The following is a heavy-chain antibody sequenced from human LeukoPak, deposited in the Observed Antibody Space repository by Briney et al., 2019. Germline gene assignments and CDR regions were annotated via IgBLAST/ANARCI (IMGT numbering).Heavy chain of an antibody. Sequence: SGPTLVKPTQTLTLTCTFSGFSLSTSGVGVGWIRQPPGQALEWLAIIYWDDDKRYSPTLKSRLTITKDTSKYQVVLTMTNMDPVDTATDYCAHRRFGYSSGWYTSHFDYWGQGTLVTVSS. J-gene: IGHJ4*02. CDR3: AHRRFGYSSGWYTSHFDY. CDR2: IYWDDDK. D-gene: IGHD6-19*01. CDR1: GFSLSTSGVG. V-gene: IGHV2-5*02.